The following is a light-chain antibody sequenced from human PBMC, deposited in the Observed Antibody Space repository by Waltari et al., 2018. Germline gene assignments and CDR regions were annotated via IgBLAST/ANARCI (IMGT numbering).Light chain of an antibody. CDR2: EVS. CDR1: SSDVGGYNY. CDR3: SSYTSSSTPYV. Sequence: QSALTQPASVSGSPGQSITISCPGTSSDVGGYNYFSWYQQHPGKAPKLMIYEVSNRPSGVSNRFSGSKSGNTASLTISGLQAEDEADYYCSSYTSSSTPYVFGTGTKVTVL. V-gene: IGLV2-14*01. J-gene: IGLJ1*01.